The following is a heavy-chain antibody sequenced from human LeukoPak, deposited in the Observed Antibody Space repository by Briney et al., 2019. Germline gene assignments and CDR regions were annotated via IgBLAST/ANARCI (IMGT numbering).Heavy chain of an antibody. CDR3: ARVYQGVAIFDGIDY. J-gene: IGHJ4*02. V-gene: IGHV3-21*01. Sequence: PGGSLRLSCVASGFTFSSSWMTWVRQAPGKGLEWVSSISRSSSYINYADSLKGRFTISRDNAKNSVYLQMNSLRAEDTAVYYCARVYQGVAIFDGIDYWGQGTLVTVSS. CDR1: GFTFSSSW. D-gene: IGHD3-3*01. CDR2: ISRSSSYI.